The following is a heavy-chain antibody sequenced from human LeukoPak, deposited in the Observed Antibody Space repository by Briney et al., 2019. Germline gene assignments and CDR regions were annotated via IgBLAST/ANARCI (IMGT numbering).Heavy chain of an antibody. V-gene: IGHV1-2*02. CDR3: WFYYDRRGVALDY. CDR2: IDPDTAGT. J-gene: IGHJ4*02. CDR1: GYSFTGYY. D-gene: IGHD3-22*01. Sequence: ASVKVSCKASGYSFTGYYMHWVRQAPGPGLEWMGWIDPDTAGTNYAQKFQGRVSMTRNTSSSTAYMELSRLTSDDTAAYYCWFYYDRRGVALDYWGPGTLVTVSS.